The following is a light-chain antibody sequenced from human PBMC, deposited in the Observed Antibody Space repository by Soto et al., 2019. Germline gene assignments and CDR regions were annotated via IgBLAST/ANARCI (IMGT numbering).Light chain of an antibody. Sequence: EIVLTQSPGTLSLSPGERATLSCRASHTISSSYLAWYQQKPGQAPRLLIYGASTRATGIPPRFSGSGSGTEFTLSISSLQSTDFAVYYCQQYYDWPSLTFGGGTKVDIK. CDR2: GAS. CDR3: QQYYDWPSLT. J-gene: IGKJ4*01. CDR1: HTISSSY. V-gene: IGKV3-15*01.